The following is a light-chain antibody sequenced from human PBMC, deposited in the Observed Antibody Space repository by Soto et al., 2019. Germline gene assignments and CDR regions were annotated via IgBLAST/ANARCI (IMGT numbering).Light chain of an antibody. J-gene: IGKJ1*01. CDR1: QSVSSSY. Sequence: EIVLTQSPGTLSLSPGERATLSCRASQSVSSSYLAWYQQKPGQAPRLLMYDASSRATGIPDRFSGSGSGTDFTLTISRLEPEDFAVYFCQRYGSSPRTFGQGTKVEIK. CDR3: QRYGSSPRT. CDR2: DAS. V-gene: IGKV3-20*01.